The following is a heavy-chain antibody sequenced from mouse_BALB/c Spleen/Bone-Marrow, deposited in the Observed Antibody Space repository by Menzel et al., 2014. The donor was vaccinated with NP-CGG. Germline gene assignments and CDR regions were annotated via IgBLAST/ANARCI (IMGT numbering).Heavy chain of an antibody. CDR3: TKDIEGNYTYWYFDV. D-gene: IGHD2-1*01. CDR2: IRNKAKGYTT. CDR1: GFTLTDYY. V-gene: IGHV7-3*02. J-gene: IGHJ1*01. Sequence: VQLQEFAGGSGQPWGFLRLYCATSGFTLTDYYMICVRQSPGKALEWLGFIRNKAKGYTTEYSASVNGRVAISRDNSQSILYLQMYTLRTEESSTYNWTKDIEGNYTYWYFDVWGAGTTVTVSS.